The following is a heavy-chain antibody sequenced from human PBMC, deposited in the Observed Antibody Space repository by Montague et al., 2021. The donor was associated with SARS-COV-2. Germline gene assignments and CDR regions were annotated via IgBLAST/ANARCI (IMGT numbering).Heavy chain of an antibody. J-gene: IGHJ6*02. V-gene: IGHV4-39*01. CDR1: GGSISSRTYY. D-gene: IGHD6-13*01. Sequence: SETLSLTCTVSGGSISSRTYYWGWIRQPPGKGLEWIGSIHHSGSTYYNPSLETRVTISVDTSKNQFSLKLSSVTAADTAVFYCARHGYTKFWSGMDVWGQGITVTVSS. CDR3: ARHGYTKFWSGMDV. CDR2: IHHSGST.